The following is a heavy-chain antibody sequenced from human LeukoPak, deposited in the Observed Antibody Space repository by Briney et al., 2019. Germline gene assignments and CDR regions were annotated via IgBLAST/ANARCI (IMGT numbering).Heavy chain of an antibody. CDR1: GFTFSSYE. CDR3: ARDLDRRGYSYGFFDY. J-gene: IGHJ4*02. CDR2: ISSSGSIE. V-gene: IGHV3-48*03. Sequence: PGGSLRLSCAASGFTFSSYEMNWFRQAPEKGLEWVSYISSSGSIEYYADSVKGRFTISRDNAKNSLYLQMNSLRDEDTAVYYCARDLDRRGYSYGFFDYWGQGTLVTVSS. D-gene: IGHD5-18*01.